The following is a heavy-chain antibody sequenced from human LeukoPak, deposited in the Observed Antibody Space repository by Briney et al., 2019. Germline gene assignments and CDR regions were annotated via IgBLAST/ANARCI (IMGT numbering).Heavy chain of an antibody. CDR2: IDHTGST. J-gene: IGHJ6*03. Sequence: PSETLSLTCSVSGDSISMYYWNWIRQSPGKGLEWIGYIDHTGSTNYNPSLNSRVTISRDTSTNHFSLKLSSVTAADTAVYFCARGRVSSSSWQSVYYYYLYMDVWGKGSTVTLSS. V-gene: IGHV4-59*01. CDR3: ARGRVSSSSWQSVYYYYLYMDV. D-gene: IGHD6-13*01. CDR1: GDSISMYY.